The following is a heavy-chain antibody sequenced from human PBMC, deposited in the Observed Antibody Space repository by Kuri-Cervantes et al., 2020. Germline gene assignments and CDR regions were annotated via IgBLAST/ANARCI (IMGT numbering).Heavy chain of an antibody. CDR3: ARVGSGYDIHYYYYMDV. CDR2: ISPYNNNT. D-gene: IGHD5-12*01. V-gene: IGHV1-18*01. Sequence: ASVKVSCKASGYTFTTYGISRVRQAPGQGLEWMGWISPYNNNTNYAQKLQGRVTLTTDTSTNTAYMDLRSLRSEDTAVYYCARVGSGYDIHYYYYMDVWGKGTTVTVSS. CDR1: GYTFTTYG. J-gene: IGHJ6*03.